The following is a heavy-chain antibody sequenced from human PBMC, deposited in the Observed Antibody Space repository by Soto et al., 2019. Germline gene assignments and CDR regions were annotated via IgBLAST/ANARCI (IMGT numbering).Heavy chain of an antibody. CDR3: ARDPPCRYSYGQGLDY. V-gene: IGHV1-18*04. CDR2: ISTYNGNT. CDR1: GYTFTSYG. J-gene: IGHJ4*02. D-gene: IGHD5-18*01. Sequence: HVQLVQSGAEVKKPGASVKVSCKASGYTFTSYGISWVRQAPGQGLEWMGWISTYNGNTNYAQKLQGRVTMTTDTSPSTAYMEVRSLRSDDTAVYYCARDPPCRYSYGQGLDYWGQGTLVTVSS.